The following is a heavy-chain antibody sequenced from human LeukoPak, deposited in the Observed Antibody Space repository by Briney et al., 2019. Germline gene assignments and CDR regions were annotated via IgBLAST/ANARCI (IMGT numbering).Heavy chain of an antibody. Sequence: SETLSLTCTVSGGSVSSGSYYWSWIRQPPGKGLEWIGYIYYSGSTNYNPSLKSRVTISVDTSKNQFSLKLSSATAADTAVYYCARDYSRWYFDLWGRGTLVTVSS. J-gene: IGHJ2*01. CDR2: IYYSGST. V-gene: IGHV4-61*01. CDR1: GGSVSSGSYY. CDR3: ARDYSRWYFDL. D-gene: IGHD2-15*01.